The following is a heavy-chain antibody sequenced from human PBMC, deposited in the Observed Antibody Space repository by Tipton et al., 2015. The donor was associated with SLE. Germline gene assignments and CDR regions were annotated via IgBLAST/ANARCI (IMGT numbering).Heavy chain of an antibody. CDR3: ARRLTRYSGYDYFDY. D-gene: IGHD5-12*01. V-gene: IGHV4-59*08. J-gene: IGHJ4*02. CDR2: IYYSGST. CDR1: GGSISSYY. Sequence: TLSLTCTVSGGSISSYYWSWIRQPPGKGLEWIGYIYYSGSTNYNPSLKSRVTISVDTSKNQFSLKLSSVTAADTAVYYCARRLTRYSGYDYFDYWGQGTLATVSS.